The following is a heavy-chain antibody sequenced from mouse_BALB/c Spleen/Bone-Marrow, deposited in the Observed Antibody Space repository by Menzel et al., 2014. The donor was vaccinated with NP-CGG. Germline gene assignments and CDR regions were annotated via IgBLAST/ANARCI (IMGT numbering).Heavy chain of an antibody. D-gene: IGHD1-1*01. CDR2: IYPGDDDT. CDR1: GYSFSNYW. J-gene: IGHJ4*01. CDR3: ASRGDYSYAMDY. V-gene: IGHV1-80*01. Sequence: QVHVKQSGAELVRPGSSVKISCKSSGYSFSNYWMNWMKQRPGQGLEWIGQIYPGDDDTNYNGKFKGKATLTADKSSSTAYMQLSSLTSEDSAVYFCASRGDYSYAMDYWGQGTSVTVSS.